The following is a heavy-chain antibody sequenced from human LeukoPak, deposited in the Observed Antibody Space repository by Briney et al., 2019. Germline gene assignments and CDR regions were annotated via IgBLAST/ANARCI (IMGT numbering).Heavy chain of an antibody. D-gene: IGHD2/OR15-2a*01. CDR3: AGHHPRNTVDF. CDR1: GGSISSYY. CDR2: ISDIGSI. Sequence: PSETLSLTCTVSGGSISSYYWSWIRQPPGKGLEWIAYISDIGSINYNPSLKSQVTISLDTSKNQFSLELSSVTAADTAVYYCAGHHPRNTVDFWGQGTLVTVSS. V-gene: IGHV4-59*08. J-gene: IGHJ4*02.